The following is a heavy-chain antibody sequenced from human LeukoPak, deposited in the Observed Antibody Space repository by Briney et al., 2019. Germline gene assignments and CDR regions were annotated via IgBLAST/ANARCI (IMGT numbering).Heavy chain of an antibody. CDR2: ISWDGVST. D-gene: IGHD6-19*01. Sequence: PGGSLRLSCAXSGXXFDDYTMHWVRQAPGKGLEWVSLISWDGVSTHYADSVKGRFTISRDNNKNSLYLQMNGLRTEDTALYYCAKGRSGWYVLDYWGQGTLVTVSS. CDR3: AKGRSGWYVLDY. V-gene: IGHV3-43*01. CDR1: GXXFDDYT. J-gene: IGHJ4*02.